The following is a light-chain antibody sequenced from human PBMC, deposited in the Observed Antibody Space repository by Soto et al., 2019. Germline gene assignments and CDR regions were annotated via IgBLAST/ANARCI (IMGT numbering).Light chain of an antibody. CDR2: DVS. J-gene: IGLJ1*01. V-gene: IGLV2-14*01. CDR1: SGDVASYNY. CDR3: SSYSRSSTRYV. Sequence: QSVLTQPASVSGSPGQSITISCTGTSGDVASYNYVSWYQQHPGKAPQVLIYDVSSRPSGTSSRFSGSKSGNTASLTISGLHSEDEADYYCSSYSRSSTRYVFGTGTRVTVL.